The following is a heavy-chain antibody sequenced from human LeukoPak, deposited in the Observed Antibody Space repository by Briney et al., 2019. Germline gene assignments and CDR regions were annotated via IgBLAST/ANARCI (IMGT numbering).Heavy chain of an antibody. D-gene: IGHD6-6*01. J-gene: IGHJ4*02. CDR1: GFTFSSYA. CDR3: AKRPIAARHDHFDY. Sequence: GGSLRLSCAASGFTFSSYAMHWVRQAPGKGLEWVAVISYDGSNKYYADSVKGRFTISRDNSKNTLYLRMNSLRAEDTAVYYCAKRPIAARHDHFDYWGQGTLVTVSS. V-gene: IGHV3-30-3*02. CDR2: ISYDGSNK.